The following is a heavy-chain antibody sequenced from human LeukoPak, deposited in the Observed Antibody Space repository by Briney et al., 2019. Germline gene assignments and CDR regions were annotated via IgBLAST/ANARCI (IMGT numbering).Heavy chain of an antibody. Sequence: SETLSLTCTVSGGSISSYYWSWIRQPPGKGLEWIGRIYSSGSTNYNPSLKSRVTMSVDTSKNQFSLKLSSVTAADTALYYCARGGSAGWNGYFDYWGQGTLVTVSS. J-gene: IGHJ4*02. CDR2: IYSSGST. D-gene: IGHD1-1*01. CDR1: GGSISSYY. V-gene: IGHV4-4*07. CDR3: ARGGSAGWNGYFDY.